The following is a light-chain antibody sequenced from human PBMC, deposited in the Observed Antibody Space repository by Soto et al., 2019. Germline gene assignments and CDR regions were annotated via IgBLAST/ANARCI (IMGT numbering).Light chain of an antibody. J-gene: IGLJ2*01. CDR3: SSYTSSITPVV. CDR1: SSDVGGYNY. CDR2: DVS. V-gene: IGLV2-14*01. Sequence: QSVLTQPASVSGSPGQSITISCTGTSSDVGGYNYVSWYQQHPGKAPKLMIYDVSNRPSGVSNRFSGSKSGNTDSLTISGLQAEDEADYYCSSYTSSITPVVFGGGTKLTVL.